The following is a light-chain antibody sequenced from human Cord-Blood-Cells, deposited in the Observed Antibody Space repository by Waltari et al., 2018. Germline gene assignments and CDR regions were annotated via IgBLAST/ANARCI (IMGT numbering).Light chain of an antibody. CDR3: QSYDSSNVV. CDR2: EDN. Sequence: NFMLTQPHSVSESPGKTVTISCTRSSGSIASNYVQCYQQRPGSAPTTVIYEDNQRPSGVPDRSSGYIDSSSNSASLTISGLKTEDEADYYCQSYDSSNVVFGGGTKLTVL. J-gene: IGLJ2*01. V-gene: IGLV6-57*03. CDR1: SGSIASNY.